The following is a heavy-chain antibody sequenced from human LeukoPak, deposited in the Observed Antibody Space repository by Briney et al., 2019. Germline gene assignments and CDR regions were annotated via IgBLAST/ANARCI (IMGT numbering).Heavy chain of an antibody. J-gene: IGHJ4*02. CDR3: ARGRTEGRDFYLDY. CDR2: IYHSGST. V-gene: IGHV4-38-2*02. D-gene: IGHD3-3*01. CDR1: GGSISSYY. Sequence: SETLSLTCTVSGGSISSYYWSWIRQPPGKGLEWIGSIYHSGSTYYNPSLKSRVTISVDTSKNQFSLKLSSMTAADTAVYYCARGRTEGRDFYLDYWGQGTLVTVSS.